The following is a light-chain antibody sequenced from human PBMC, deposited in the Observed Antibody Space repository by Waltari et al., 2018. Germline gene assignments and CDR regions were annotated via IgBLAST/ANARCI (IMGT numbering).Light chain of an antibody. V-gene: IGLV3-21*02. Sequence: SYVLTQAPSVSVAPGQTARITCGGHNLGTKSVHWYQPKPGQAPVMVVYDDSDRPTGMPVRFAGSNSGSTATLTISRVEAGDEADYYCHVWDVNSDHYIFGSGTTVTVL. CDR2: DDS. J-gene: IGLJ1*01. CDR1: NLGTKS. CDR3: HVWDVNSDHYI.